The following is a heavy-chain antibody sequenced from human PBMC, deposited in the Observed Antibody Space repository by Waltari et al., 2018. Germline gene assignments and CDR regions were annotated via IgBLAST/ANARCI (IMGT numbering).Heavy chain of an antibody. Sequence: QVQLQESGPGLVKPSETLSLTCTVSGGSISSHYWSWIRQPPGKGLEWIGYIYYSGSTNYNPTLKIRVTISVDTSKNQFSLKLSSVTAADTAVYYCARVKWTPYYGMDVWGQGTTVTVSS. CDR3: ARVKWTPYYGMDV. CDR1: GGSISSHY. D-gene: IGHD1-26*01. J-gene: IGHJ6*02. CDR2: IYYSGST. V-gene: IGHV4-59*11.